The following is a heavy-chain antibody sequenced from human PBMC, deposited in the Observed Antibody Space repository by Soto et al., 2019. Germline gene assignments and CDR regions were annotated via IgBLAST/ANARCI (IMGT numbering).Heavy chain of an antibody. CDR2: ISGSGGST. J-gene: IGHJ6*02. V-gene: IGHV3-23*01. Sequence: GGSLRLSCAASGFTFSSYAMSWVRQAPGKGLEWVSAISGSGGSTYYADSVKGRFTISRDNSKNTLYLQMNSLRAEDTAVYYCAKIHTVGDSSSWYRDYYYYGMDVWGQGTTVTVSS. CDR3: AKIHTVGDSSSWYRDYYYYGMDV. D-gene: IGHD6-13*01. CDR1: GFTFSSYA.